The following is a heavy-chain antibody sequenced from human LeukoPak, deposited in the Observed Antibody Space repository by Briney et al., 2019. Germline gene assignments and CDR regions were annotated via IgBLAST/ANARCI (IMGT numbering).Heavy chain of an antibody. V-gene: IGHV3-48*04. CDR1: GFTFSSYG. Sequence: GGSLRLSCAASGFTFSSYGMSWVRQAPGKGLEWVSSISSSGSTIYYADSVKGRFTISRDNAKNSLYLQMNSLRAEDTAVYYCAELGISMIGGVWGKGTTVTISS. CDR3: AELGISMIGGV. D-gene: IGHD3-10*02. CDR2: ISSSGSTI. J-gene: IGHJ6*04.